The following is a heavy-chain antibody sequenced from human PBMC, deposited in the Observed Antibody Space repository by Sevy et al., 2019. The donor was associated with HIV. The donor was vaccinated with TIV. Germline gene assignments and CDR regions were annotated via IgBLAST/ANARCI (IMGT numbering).Heavy chain of an antibody. CDR3: AKPAAMVRGVFDY. CDR2: ISGSGGST. V-gene: IGHV3-23*01. D-gene: IGHD3-10*01. J-gene: IGHJ4*02. Sequence: VGSLRLSCAASGFTFSGYAMSWVRQAPGKGLEWVSAISGSGGSTYYADSVKGRFTISRDNSKNTLYLQMNNLRAEDTAVYYCAKPAAMVRGVFDYWGQGTLVTVSS. CDR1: GFTFSGYA.